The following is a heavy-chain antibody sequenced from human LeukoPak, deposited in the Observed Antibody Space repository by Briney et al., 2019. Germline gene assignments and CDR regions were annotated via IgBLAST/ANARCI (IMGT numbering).Heavy chain of an antibody. V-gene: IGHV3-53*01. CDR3: ARVGSYYDMDV. D-gene: IGHD3-10*01. Sequence: GGSLRLSCAASGFSVTSKYINWVRQAPGKGLEWVLVVESGGDTSYANSVKDRFTVSRDIFQNTLYLQMNNLRAEDTAVYYCARVGSYYDMDVWGQGTTVTVSS. J-gene: IGHJ6*02. CDR2: VESGGDT. CDR1: GFSVTSKY.